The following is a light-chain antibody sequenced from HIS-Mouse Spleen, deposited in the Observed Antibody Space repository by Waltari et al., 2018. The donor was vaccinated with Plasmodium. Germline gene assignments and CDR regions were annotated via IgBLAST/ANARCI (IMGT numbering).Light chain of an antibody. J-gene: IGLJ3*02. V-gene: IGLV2-23*03. CDR2: EGS. Sequence: QSALTQPASVSGSPGQSITISCTGTSSAVGGSNLVSWYQQHQGKAPKLMIYEGSQRPSGVSNRFAGSKSGNTASLTISGLQAEDEADYYCCSYAGSSTFVFGGGTKLTVL. CDR3: CSYAGSSTFV. CDR1: SSAVGGSNL.